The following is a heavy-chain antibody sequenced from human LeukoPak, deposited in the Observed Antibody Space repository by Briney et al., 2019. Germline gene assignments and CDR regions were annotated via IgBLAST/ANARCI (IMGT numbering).Heavy chain of an antibody. V-gene: IGHV4-38-2*02. Sequence: TTSETLSLTCTVSGYSISSGYYWSWIRQPPGKGLEWIGEINHSGSTNYNPSLKSRVTISVDTSKNQFSLKLSSVTAADTAVYYCARPITSYQAGAFDIWGQGTMVTVSS. D-gene: IGHD2-2*01. CDR1: GYSISSGYY. CDR3: ARPITSYQAGAFDI. J-gene: IGHJ3*02. CDR2: INHSGST.